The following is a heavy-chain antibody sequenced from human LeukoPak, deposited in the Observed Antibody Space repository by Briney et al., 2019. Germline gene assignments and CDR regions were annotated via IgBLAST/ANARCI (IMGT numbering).Heavy chain of an antibody. Sequence: SETLSLTCAVSGGAVRDSKYWTWIRKSPGKRLEWIGYISNGGSTEYNPSLRSRVTISLDTSKNQFSLKLISMTTADRAVYYCARQFKGLLDSWGQGTLVTVSS. CDR3: ARQFKGLLDS. J-gene: IGHJ4*02. CDR1: GGAVRDSKY. V-gene: IGHV4-59*08. CDR2: ISNGGST.